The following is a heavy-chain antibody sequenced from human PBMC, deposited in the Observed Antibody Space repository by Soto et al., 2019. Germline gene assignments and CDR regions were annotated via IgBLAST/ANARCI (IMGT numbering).Heavy chain of an antibody. V-gene: IGHV3-9*01. Sequence: EVQLVESGGGLVQPGRSLRLSCAASGFSFEDYAMYWVRQRPGQGLEWVAGISRNSGDIGYADSVKGRFIISREDAKNPLNRQRNSLRAEDTALFYGAKRGQYQWGDDACDIWGQGTMVTVSS. CDR2: ISRNSGDI. CDR3: AKRGQYQWGDDACDI. D-gene: IGHD3-16*01. CDR1: GFSFEDYA. J-gene: IGHJ3*02.